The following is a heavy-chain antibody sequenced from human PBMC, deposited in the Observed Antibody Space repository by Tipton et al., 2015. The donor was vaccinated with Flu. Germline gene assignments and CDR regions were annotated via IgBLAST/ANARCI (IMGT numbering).Heavy chain of an antibody. CDR3: ARDGVSSSWYYYGMDV. CDR2: ISAYNGNT. CDR1: GYTFTSYG. V-gene: IGHV1-18*01. Sequence: QVQLVQSGPEVKKPGASAKVSRKASGYTFTSYGISWVRQAPGQGLEWMGWISAYNGNTNYAQKLQGRVTMTTDTSTSTAYMELRSLRSDDTAVYYCARDGVSSSWYYYGMDVWGQGTTVTVSS. J-gene: IGHJ6*02. D-gene: IGHD6-13*01.